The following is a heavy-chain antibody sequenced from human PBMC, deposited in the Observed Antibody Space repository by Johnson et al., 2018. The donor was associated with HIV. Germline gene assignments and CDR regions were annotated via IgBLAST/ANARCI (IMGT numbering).Heavy chain of an antibody. V-gene: IGHV3-30-3*01. D-gene: IGHD3-10*01. CDR3: ARTRHYYEAFDI. J-gene: IGHJ3*02. Sequence: QVQLVESGGGVVQPGRSLRLSCAASGFTFSNSAMHWVRQAPGKGLEWVAVISYDGDNIYYADSVKGRFTISRDNSKNTLYLQMNSLRAEDTAVYYCARTRHYYEAFDIWGQGTMVTVSS. CDR2: ISYDGDNI. CDR1: GFTFSNSA.